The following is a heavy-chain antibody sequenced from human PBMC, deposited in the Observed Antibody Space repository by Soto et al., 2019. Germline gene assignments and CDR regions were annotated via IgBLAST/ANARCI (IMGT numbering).Heavy chain of an antibody. V-gene: IGHV4-59*01. Sequence: SETLSLTCTVSGGSISSYYWSWIRQPPGKGLEWIGYIYYSGSTNYNPSLKSRVTISVDTSKNQFSLKLSSVPAADTAVYYCAREASPLYYFDYWGQGTLVTVSS. J-gene: IGHJ4*02. CDR2: IYYSGST. CDR1: GGSISSYY. D-gene: IGHD5-12*01. CDR3: AREASPLYYFDY.